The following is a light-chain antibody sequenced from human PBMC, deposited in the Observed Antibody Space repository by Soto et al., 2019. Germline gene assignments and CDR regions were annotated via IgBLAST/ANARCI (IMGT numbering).Light chain of an antibody. CDR1: SSDVGAHNY. V-gene: IGLV2-14*01. CDR2: EVR. Sequence: QSALTQPASVSGSPGQSITISCTGTSSDVGAHNYVSWYQQHPGKAPQLIINEVRHRPSGVSYRFSGSKSANTASLTISGVLAAEEAAYYCRSHYSTTGPVVFGGGTQLTVL. CDR3: RSHYSTTGPVV. J-gene: IGLJ2*01.